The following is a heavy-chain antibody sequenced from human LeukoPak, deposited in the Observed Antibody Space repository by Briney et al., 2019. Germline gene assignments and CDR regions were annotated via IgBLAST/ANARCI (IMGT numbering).Heavy chain of an antibody. CDR2: INHSGSA. V-gene: IGHV4-34*01. Sequence: SETLSLTCAVYGGSFSGYYWSWIRQPPGKGLEWIGEINHSGSANYNPSLKSRVTISVDTSKNQFSLKLSSVTAADTAVYYCASRPYCSGGSCYPYHYYYGMDVWGQGTTVTVSS. CDR1: GGSFSGYY. J-gene: IGHJ6*02. D-gene: IGHD2-15*01. CDR3: ASRPYCSGGSCYPYHYYYGMDV.